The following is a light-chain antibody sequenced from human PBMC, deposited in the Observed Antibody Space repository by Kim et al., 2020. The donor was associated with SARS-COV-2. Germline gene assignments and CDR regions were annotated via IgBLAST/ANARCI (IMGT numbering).Light chain of an antibody. CDR3: QSYDSSNQV. J-gene: IGLJ2*01. CDR1: SGGFPSNY. Sequence: NFMLTQPHSVSESPGKTVTISCTRRSGGFPSNYVQWNQQRPGSAPTTVIYEDNQRPSGVPDRFSGSIDSSSNSASLTISGLKTEDEADYYCQSYDSSNQVFGGGTQLTVL. CDR2: EDN. V-gene: IGLV6-57*04.